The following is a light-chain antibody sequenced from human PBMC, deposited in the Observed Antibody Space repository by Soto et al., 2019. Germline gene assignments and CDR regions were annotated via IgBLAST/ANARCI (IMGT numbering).Light chain of an antibody. CDR2: VGTGGIVG. J-gene: IGLJ2*01. V-gene: IGLV9-49*01. CDR1: SGYSNYK. Sequence: QLVLTQPPSASASLGASVTLTCTLSSGYSNYKVDWYQQRPGKGPRFVMRVGTGGIVGSKGDGIPDRFSVLGSGLNRYLTXKXXQEEDESDYHCGADHGSGSNFGRVFGGGTK. CDR3: GADHGSGSNFGRV.